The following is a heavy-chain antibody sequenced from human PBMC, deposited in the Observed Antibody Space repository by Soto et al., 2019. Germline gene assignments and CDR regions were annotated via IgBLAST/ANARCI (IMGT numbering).Heavy chain of an antibody. CDR3: AGDRAGTRTFPQYAFNL. D-gene: IGHD6-19*01. CDR2: ISILGDST. Sequence: QEQLAESGGGLVKPGGSLRLSCAASGFSFNVYYMTWIRQAPGSGLEWVASISILGDSTYYADSVKGRFTISRDNVKNLLYLQMDTLRAVDTAVYYCAGDRAGTRTFPQYAFNLWGQGTTVAVAS. V-gene: IGHV3-11*01. CDR1: GFSFNVYY. J-gene: IGHJ3*01.